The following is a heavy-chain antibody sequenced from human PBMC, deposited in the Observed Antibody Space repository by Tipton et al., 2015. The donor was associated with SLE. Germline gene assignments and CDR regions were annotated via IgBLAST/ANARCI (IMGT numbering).Heavy chain of an antibody. Sequence: QSGAEVKKPGASVKVSCKASGYTFTSYYMHWVRQAPGQGLEWMGIINPSGGSTSYAQKFQGRVTMTRDTSTSTVYMELSSLRSEDTAVYYCAKPRGGFRDGWEDYFDYWGQGTLVTVSS. V-gene: IGHV1-46*01. CDR2: INPSGGST. D-gene: IGHD5-24*01. CDR3: AKPRGGFRDGWEDYFDY. CDR1: GYTFTSYY. J-gene: IGHJ4*02.